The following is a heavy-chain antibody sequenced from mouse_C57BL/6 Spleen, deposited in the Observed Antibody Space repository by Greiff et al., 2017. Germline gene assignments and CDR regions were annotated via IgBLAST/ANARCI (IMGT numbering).Heavy chain of an antibody. Sequence: VKLQESGPGLVQPSQSLSITCTVSGFSLTSYGVHWVRQSPGKGLEWLGVIWRGGSTDYNAAFMSRLSITKDNSKSQVFFKMNSLQADDTAIYYCAKNNYGSSLWYFDVWGTGTTVTVSS. CDR2: IWRGGST. CDR3: AKNNYGSSLWYFDV. V-gene: IGHV2-5*01. D-gene: IGHD1-1*01. J-gene: IGHJ1*03. CDR1: GFSLTSYG.